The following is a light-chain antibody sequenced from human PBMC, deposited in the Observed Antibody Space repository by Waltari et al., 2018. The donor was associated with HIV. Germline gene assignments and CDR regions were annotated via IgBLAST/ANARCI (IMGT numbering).Light chain of an antibody. CDR2: DID. V-gene: IGLV2-11*01. CDR1: TNDIAAYNY. CDR3: CSYADSYSFV. J-gene: IGLJ1*01. Sequence: QSALTQPRSVSGSPGQSVTISCTGTTNDIAAYNYVSWYQQHPGKVPKLMIYDIDKRPSWVPDRFSGSKSGNAAALTISGLQAEDEADYYCCSYADSYSFVFGTGTKVTVL.